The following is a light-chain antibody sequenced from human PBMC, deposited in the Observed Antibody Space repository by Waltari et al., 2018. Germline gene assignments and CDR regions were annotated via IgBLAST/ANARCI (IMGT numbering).Light chain of an antibody. J-gene: IGKJ3*01. V-gene: IGKV1-12*01. Sequence: DMQMSQSPSSVSASVGDRVTITCRASQDINSWVAWYQQKPGKAPKLLIYGASSLQSGVPSRFSGSGSGTDFTLTISSLQPEDFATYYCQQANCFPFTFGPGTKVDIK. CDR3: QQANCFPFT. CDR2: GAS. CDR1: QDINSW.